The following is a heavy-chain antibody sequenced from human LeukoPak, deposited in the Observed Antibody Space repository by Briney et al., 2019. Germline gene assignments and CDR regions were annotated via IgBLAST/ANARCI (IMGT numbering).Heavy chain of an antibody. CDR3: ARGSEMATMVY. Sequence: GGSLRLSCAASGFTFSSYWMHWVRQAPGKGLVWVSRINSDGSSTSYADSVKGRFTISRDNAKNTLYLQTNSLRAEDTAVCYCARGSEMATMVYWGQGTLVTVSS. CDR2: INSDGSST. V-gene: IGHV3-74*01. CDR1: GFTFSSYW. J-gene: IGHJ4*02. D-gene: IGHD5-24*01.